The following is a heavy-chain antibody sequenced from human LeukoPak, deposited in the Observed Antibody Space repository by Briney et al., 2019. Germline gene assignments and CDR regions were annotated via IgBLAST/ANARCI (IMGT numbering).Heavy chain of an antibody. V-gene: IGHV3-74*01. CDR2: INSDGSIT. Sequence: GGSLRLSCAASGFTFSSYWMHWVRQAPGQGLVWVSRINSDGSITTYADSVKGRFTISRDNAKNTLYLEVNSLRAEDTAVYYCARSPGGSSAVDYWGQGTLVTVSS. D-gene: IGHD2-2*01. CDR3: ARSPGGSSAVDY. CDR1: GFTFSSYW. J-gene: IGHJ4*02.